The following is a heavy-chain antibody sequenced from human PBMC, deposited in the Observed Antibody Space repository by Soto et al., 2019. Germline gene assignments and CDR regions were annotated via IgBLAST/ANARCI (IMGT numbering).Heavy chain of an antibody. CDR3: AMYSSSSHLLPRHYYYYGMDV. Sequence: QVQLVQSGAEVKKPGSSVKVSCKASGGTFSSYAISWVRQAPGQGLEWMGGIIPIFGTANYAQKFQGRVTITADKSCSTAYLELSSLRCEDTAVFYCAMYSSSSHLLPRHYYYYGMDVW. J-gene: IGHJ6*01. V-gene: IGHV1-69*06. D-gene: IGHD6-6*01. CDR2: IIPIFGTA. CDR1: GGTFSSYA.